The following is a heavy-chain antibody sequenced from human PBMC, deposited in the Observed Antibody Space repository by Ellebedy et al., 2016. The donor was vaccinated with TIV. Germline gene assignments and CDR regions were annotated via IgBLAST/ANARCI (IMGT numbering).Heavy chain of an antibody. CDR2: IYYSGST. V-gene: IGHV4-39*02. CDR3: ARDRFEVAEKLRYFDWVLAREAFDI. D-gene: IGHD3-9*01. J-gene: IGHJ3*02. Sequence: SETLSLXXTVSGGSISSSSYYWGWIRQPPGKGLEWIGSIYYSGSTYYNPSLKSRVTISVDTSKNQFSLKLSSVTAADTAVYYCARDRFEVAEKLRYFDWVLAREAFDIWGQGTMVTVSS. CDR1: GGSISSSSYY.